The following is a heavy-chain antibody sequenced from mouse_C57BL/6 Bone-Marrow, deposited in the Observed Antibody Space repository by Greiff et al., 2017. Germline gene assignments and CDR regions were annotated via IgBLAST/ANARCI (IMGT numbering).Heavy chain of an antibody. CDR3: ARWGYGNYGAWFAY. Sequence: QVQLQQPGTELVKPGASVKLSCKASGYTFTSYWMHWVKQRPGQGLEWIGNINPSNGGTNYNEKFKSKATLTVDKSSSTAYMQLSSLPSKDSAVYYCARWGYGNYGAWFAYWGQGTLVTVSA. V-gene: IGHV1-53*01. CDR1: GYTFTSYW. CDR2: INPSNGGT. D-gene: IGHD2-10*02. J-gene: IGHJ3*01.